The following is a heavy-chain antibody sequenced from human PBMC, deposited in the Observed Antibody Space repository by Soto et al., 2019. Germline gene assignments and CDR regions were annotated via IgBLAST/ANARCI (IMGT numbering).Heavy chain of an antibody. V-gene: IGHV1-69*01. D-gene: IGHD3-3*01. CDR1: GGTFNTDS. CDR2: FVPVFGTA. J-gene: IGHJ6*02. CDR3: AGDTTHFDFWSASVIRDVPHYDGMDV. Sequence: QVQLVQSGAEVKKPGSSVKVSCKASGGTFNTDSISWVRQAPGQGLEWMGGFVPVFGTANYAQKFQGRVTITADESTTTAYLDLSSLRSEDTAVYYCAGDTTHFDFWSASVIRDVPHYDGMDVWGQGTTVTVSS.